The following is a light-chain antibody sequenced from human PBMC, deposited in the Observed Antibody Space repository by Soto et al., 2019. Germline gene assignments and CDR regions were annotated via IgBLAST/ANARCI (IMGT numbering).Light chain of an antibody. CDR1: QSVSSSY. V-gene: IGKV3-20*01. CDR2: GAS. CDR3: QQYGTPRGT. Sequence: EIVWTQSPGTLSLSPGERATLSCSASQSVSSSYLAWYQQKPGQAPRLLIYGASSRATGIPDRFSGSGSGTDFTLTISRLEPEDFAVYYCQQYGTPRGTFGQGTKVDIK. J-gene: IGKJ1*01.